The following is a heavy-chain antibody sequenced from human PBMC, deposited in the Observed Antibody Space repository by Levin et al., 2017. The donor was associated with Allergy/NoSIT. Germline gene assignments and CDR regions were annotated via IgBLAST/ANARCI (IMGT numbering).Heavy chain of an antibody. CDR3: VKDRAYYYGMDV. V-gene: IGHV3-23*01. CDR2: ISGSGGST. J-gene: IGHJ6*02. Sequence: GGSLRLSCAASGFTFSSYAMSWVRQAPGKGLEWVSAISGSGGSTYYADSVKGRFTISRDNSKNTLYLQMNSLRAEDTAVYYCVKDRAYYYGMDVWGQGTTVTVSS. CDR1: GFTFSSYA.